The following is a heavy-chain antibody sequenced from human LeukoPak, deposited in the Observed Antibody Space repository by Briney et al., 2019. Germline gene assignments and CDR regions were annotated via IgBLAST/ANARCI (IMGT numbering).Heavy chain of an antibody. Sequence: GGSLRLSCAASGFTFRSYWMSWIRQAPGKGLEWVSYISSTSSYTNYADSVKGRFTISRDNAKNSLHLQMNSLRAEDTAVYYCARSYGWLPGGMWGQGTLVTVSS. CDR3: ARSYGWLPGGM. V-gene: IGHV3-11*03. D-gene: IGHD5-12*01. J-gene: IGHJ4*02. CDR2: ISSTSSYT. CDR1: GFTFRSYW.